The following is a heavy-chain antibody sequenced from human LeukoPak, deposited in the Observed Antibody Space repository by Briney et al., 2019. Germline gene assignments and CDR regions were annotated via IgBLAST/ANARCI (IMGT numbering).Heavy chain of an antibody. CDR2: INPNSGGT. CDR3: ASHIIGYCSSTSCYELDY. CDR1: GYTFTGYY. V-gene: IGHV1-2*02. J-gene: IGHJ4*02. Sequence: ASVKVSCKASGYTFTGYYMHWVRQAPGRGLEWMGWINPNSGGTNYAQKFQGRVTMTRDTSISTAYMELSRLRSDDTAVYYCASHIIGYCSSTSCYELDYWGQGTLVTVSS. D-gene: IGHD2-2*01.